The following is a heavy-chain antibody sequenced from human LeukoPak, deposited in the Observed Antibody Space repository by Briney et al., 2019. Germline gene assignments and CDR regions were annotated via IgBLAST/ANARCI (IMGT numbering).Heavy chain of an antibody. D-gene: IGHD6-13*01. CDR1: GGSISSSSYY. CDR2: IYYSGST. V-gene: IGHV4-39*01. Sequence: SETLSLTCTVSGGSISSSSYYWGWIRQPPGKGLEWIGSIYYSGSTYYNPSLKSRVTISVDTSKNQFSLKLSSVTAADTAVYYRARHPIAAAPQDAFDIWGQGTMVTVSS. J-gene: IGHJ3*02. CDR3: ARHPIAAAPQDAFDI.